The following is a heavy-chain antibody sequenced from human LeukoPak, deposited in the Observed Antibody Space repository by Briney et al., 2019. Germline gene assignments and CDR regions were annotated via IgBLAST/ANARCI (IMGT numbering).Heavy chain of an antibody. CDR1: GFVFTIYT. V-gene: IGHV4-59*01. J-gene: IGHJ5*02. D-gene: IGHD1-26*01. CDR2: IYYSGST. Sequence: GSLRLSCSASGFVFTIYTMYWVRQAPGKGLEWIGYIYYSGSTNYNPSLKSRVTISVDTSKNQFSLKLSSVTAADTAVYYCARELSGSYLNWFDPWGQGTLVTVSS. CDR3: ARELSGSYLNWFDP.